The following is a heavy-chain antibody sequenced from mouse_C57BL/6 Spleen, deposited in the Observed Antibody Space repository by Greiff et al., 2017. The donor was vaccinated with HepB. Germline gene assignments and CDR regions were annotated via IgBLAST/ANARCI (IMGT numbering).Heavy chain of an antibody. CDR3: ARDGRTGNWYFDV. D-gene: IGHD4-1*01. Sequence: EVKLVESEGGLVQPGSSMKLSCTASGFTFSDYYMAWVRQVPEKGLEWVANINYDGSSTYYLDSLKSRFIISRDNAKNILYLQMSSLKSEDTATYYCARDGRTGNWYFDVWGTGTTVTVSS. J-gene: IGHJ1*03. V-gene: IGHV5-16*01. CDR2: INYDGSST. CDR1: GFTFSDYY.